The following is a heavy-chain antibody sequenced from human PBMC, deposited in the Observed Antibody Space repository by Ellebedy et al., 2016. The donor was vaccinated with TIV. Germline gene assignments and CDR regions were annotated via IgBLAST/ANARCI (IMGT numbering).Heavy chain of an antibody. J-gene: IGHJ4*02. CDR3: ARVMVGYSGYGANIYYFDY. CDR2: ISAYNGNT. CDR1: GYTFTSYA. D-gene: IGHD5-12*01. Sequence: AASVKVSCKASGYTFTSYAMHWVRQAPGQRLEWMGWISAYNGNTNYAQKLQGRVTMTTDTSTSTAYMELRSLRSDDTAVYYCARVMVGYSGYGANIYYFDYWGQGTLVTVSS. V-gene: IGHV1-18*01.